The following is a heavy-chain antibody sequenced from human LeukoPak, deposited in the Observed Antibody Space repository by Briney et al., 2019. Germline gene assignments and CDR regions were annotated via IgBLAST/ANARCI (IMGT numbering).Heavy chain of an antibody. V-gene: IGHV4-39*01. CDR3: ARLVVSSWYHEVLLGRDY. J-gene: IGHJ4*02. Sequence: SETLSLTCTVSGASISSRPYCWGWIRQPPGKGLEWLGSFYYSGSTYYKPSLKSRVTISVDTSKNQISLKLNSVTAADTAVYYCARLVVSSWYHEVLLGRDYWGQGTLVTVSS. CDR2: FYYSGST. CDR1: GASISSRPYC. D-gene: IGHD6-13*01.